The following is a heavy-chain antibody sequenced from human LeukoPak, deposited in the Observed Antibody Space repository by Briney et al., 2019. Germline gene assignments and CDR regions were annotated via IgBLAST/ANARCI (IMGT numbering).Heavy chain of an antibody. CDR1: GGTFSSYA. V-gene: IGHV1-69*01. D-gene: IGHD3-3*01. J-gene: IGHJ5*02. Sequence: GSSVKVSCKASGGTFSSYAISWVRQAPGQGLEWMGGIIPIFGTANYAQKFQGRVTITADESTSTAYMELSSLRSEDTAVYYCAGGRYDFWSGYSGSGGKGAFDPWGQGTLVTVSS. CDR2: IIPIFGTA. CDR3: AGGRYDFWSGYSGSGGKGAFDP.